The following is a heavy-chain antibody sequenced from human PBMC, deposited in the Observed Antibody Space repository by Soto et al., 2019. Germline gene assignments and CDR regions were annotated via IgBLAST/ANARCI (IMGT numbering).Heavy chain of an antibody. V-gene: IGHV3-30-3*01. CDR2: MSYDGSSE. J-gene: IGHJ4*02. CDR1: GFTFSDYP. D-gene: IGHD3-10*01. CDR3: ARDRRGRWFGELFLDY. Sequence: QVQLVESGGGVVQPGRSLRLSCVASGFTFSDYPIHWVRQAPAKGLERVAVMSYDGSSEFYAEPVKGRFTIARDLSKNTVYLQVNSLRVEDTAVYYCARDRRGRWFGELFLDYWGQGTLVSVSA.